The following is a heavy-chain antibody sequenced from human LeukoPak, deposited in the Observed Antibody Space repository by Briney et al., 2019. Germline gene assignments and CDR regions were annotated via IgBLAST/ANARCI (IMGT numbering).Heavy chain of an antibody. CDR3: AKVLGRVRGVTPFDY. Sequence: GGSLRLSCAASGFTFSSYAMSWVRQAPGKGLEWVAVISYDGSNKYYADSVKGRFTISRDNSKNTLYLQMNSLRAEDTAVYYCAKVLGRVRGVTPFDYWGQGTLVTVSS. D-gene: IGHD3-10*01. V-gene: IGHV3-30*18. CDR2: ISYDGSNK. CDR1: GFTFSSYA. J-gene: IGHJ4*02.